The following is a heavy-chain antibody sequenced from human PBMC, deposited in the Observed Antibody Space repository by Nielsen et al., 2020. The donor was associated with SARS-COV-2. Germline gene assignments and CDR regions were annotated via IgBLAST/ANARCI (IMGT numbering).Heavy chain of an antibody. J-gene: IGHJ4*02. D-gene: IGHD6-13*01. Sequence: GESLKISCAASGFTFSSYGMHWVRQAPGKGLEWVAVIWYDGSNKYYADSVKGRFTISRDNSKNTLYLQMNSLRAEDTGLYYCAKASRAATGFDYWGQGTLVTVSS. CDR3: AKASRAATGFDY. CDR2: IWYDGSNK. V-gene: IGHV3-33*06. CDR1: GFTFSSYG.